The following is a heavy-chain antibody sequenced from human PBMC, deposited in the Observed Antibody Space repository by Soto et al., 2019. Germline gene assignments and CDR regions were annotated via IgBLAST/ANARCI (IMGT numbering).Heavy chain of an antibody. CDR1: GGSISGGDYY. CDR3: ARAPYRGTNSRGAFDM. J-gene: IGHJ3*02. Sequence: QVQLQESGPGLVKPSQTLSLTCTVSGGSISGGDYYWSWIRQPPGKDLEWIGYIYYSGSTYYNPSLKSRMTISVDTSKNRFALPLTSLTAADTAVYYCARAPYRGTNSRGAFDMWGQGTLVTVSS. D-gene: IGHD2-8*01. CDR2: IYYSGST. V-gene: IGHV4-30-4*01.